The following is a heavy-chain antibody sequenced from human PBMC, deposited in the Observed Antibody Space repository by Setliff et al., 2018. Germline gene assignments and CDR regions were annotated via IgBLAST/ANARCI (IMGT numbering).Heavy chain of an antibody. D-gene: IGHD5-18*01. J-gene: IGHJ2*01. CDR3: AREYIQLWSRSLWGYFDL. CDR2: IYHSGST. Sequence: AETLSLTCTVSGGSISSSSYYWGWIRQPPGKGLEWIGNIYHSGSTYYNPSLKSRVTISVGTSKNQFSLKLSSVTAADTAVYYCAREYIQLWSRSLWGYFDLWGRGTLVTVSS. V-gene: IGHV4-39*07. CDR1: GGSISSSSYY.